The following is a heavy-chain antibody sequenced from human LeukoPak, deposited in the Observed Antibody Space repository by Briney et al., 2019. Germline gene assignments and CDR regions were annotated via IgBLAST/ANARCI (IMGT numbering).Heavy chain of an antibody. Sequence: SETLSLTCAVYGGSFSGYYWTWIRQPPGKGLEWIGEIYHSGSTNYNPSLKSRVTISVDTSKNQFSLKLHSVTAAATAVYYCARGRYGAYGDYWGQGILVTVSS. V-gene: IGHV4-34*01. CDR2: IYHSGST. D-gene: IGHD4/OR15-4a*01. CDR3: ARGRYGAYGDY. CDR1: GGSFSGYY. J-gene: IGHJ4*02.